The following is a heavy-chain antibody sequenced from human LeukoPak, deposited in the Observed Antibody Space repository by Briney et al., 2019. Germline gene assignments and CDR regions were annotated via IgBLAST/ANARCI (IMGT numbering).Heavy chain of an antibody. Sequence: PPGRSLRLSCAASGFTFSSYVMHWVRQAPGKGLEWVAIISYDGSNEYYADSVKGRFTISRDNSKNTLYLQMNSLRAEDTAVYYCASVRGYSGYELDYWGQGTLVTVSS. CDR1: GFTFSSYV. D-gene: IGHD5-12*01. V-gene: IGHV3-30*04. CDR3: ASVRGYSGYELDY. CDR2: ISYDGSNE. J-gene: IGHJ4*02.